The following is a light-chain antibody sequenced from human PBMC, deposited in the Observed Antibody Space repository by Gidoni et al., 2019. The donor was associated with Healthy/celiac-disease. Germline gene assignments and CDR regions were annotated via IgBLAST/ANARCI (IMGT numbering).Light chain of an antibody. CDR3: QQYYCFPWT. Sequence: VIWMPQSPSLLSASTGDRVTISCRMSQGISSLLAWYQQTPGKAPELLIHAASTLQSGVPSGFSGSGSATVFTLTISFLHSEDFVTYYCQQYYCFPWTFGQGTKVEIK. J-gene: IGKJ1*01. V-gene: IGKV1D-8*01. CDR2: AAS. CDR1: QGISSL.